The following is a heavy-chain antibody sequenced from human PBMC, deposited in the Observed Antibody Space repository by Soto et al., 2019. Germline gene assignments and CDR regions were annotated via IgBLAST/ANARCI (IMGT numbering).Heavy chain of an antibody. V-gene: IGHV1-18*01. CDR2: ISTNKGNT. CDR3: ATRSPAFDY. CDR1: GYTFTSYG. J-gene: IGHJ4*02. Sequence: GASVKVSCKTSGYTFTSYGISCVRQAPGQGLEWMGWISTNKGNTNYAQKFQGRVTMTTDTSTSTAYTELRSLRSDDTAVYYCATRSPAFDYWGQRTLVTVSS.